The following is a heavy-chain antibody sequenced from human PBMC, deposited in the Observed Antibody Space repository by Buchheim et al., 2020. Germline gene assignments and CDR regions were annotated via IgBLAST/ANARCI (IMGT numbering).Heavy chain of an antibody. J-gene: IGHJ4*02. CDR1: GFTFSSYA. CDR3: AKDRWPRVIVVVPAAIVFDY. Sequence: EVQLLESGGGLVQPGGSLRLSCAASGFTFSSYAMSWVRQAPGKGLEWVSAISGSGGSTYYADSVTGRFTISRANSKNTLYLQMNSLRAEDTAVYYCAKDRWPRVIVVVPAAIVFDYWGQGTL. CDR2: ISGSGGST. D-gene: IGHD2-2*01. V-gene: IGHV3-23*01.